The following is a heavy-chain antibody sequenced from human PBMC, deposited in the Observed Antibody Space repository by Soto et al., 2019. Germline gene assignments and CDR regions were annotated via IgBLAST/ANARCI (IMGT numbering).Heavy chain of an antibody. CDR2: ISAYNGNT. D-gene: IGHD6-6*01. V-gene: IGHV1-18*01. CDR1: GYTFTSYG. CDR3: ARDRYSSSSTIYYYYYGMDV. J-gene: IGHJ6*02. Sequence: GASVKVSCKASGYTFTSYGISWVRQATGQGLEWMGWISAYNGNTNYAQKLQGRVTMTTDTSTSTAYMELRSLRSDDTAVYYCARDRYSSSSTIYYYYYGMDVWGQGTTVTVSS.